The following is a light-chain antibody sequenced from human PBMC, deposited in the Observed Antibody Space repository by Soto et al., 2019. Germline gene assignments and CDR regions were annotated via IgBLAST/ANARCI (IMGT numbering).Light chain of an antibody. Sequence: EIIMTQSPGTLSVSPGGTATLSCRAAQGVTTNFAWYQQKSGQSPRLLIYDASNRATGVPDRFSGSGSETDLTLTISGLRSEDSAVYFCQXYNNWPFSFGQGTRLEIK. CDR1: QGVTTN. CDR3: QXYNNWPFS. J-gene: IGKJ5*01. V-gene: IGKV3-15*01. CDR2: DAS.